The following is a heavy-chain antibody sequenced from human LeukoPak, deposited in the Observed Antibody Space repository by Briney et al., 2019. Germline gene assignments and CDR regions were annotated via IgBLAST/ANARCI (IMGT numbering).Heavy chain of an antibody. J-gene: IGHJ6*03. CDR3: TRGPRITLIRGGQWYYYMDV. V-gene: IGHV1-2*02. D-gene: IGHD3-10*01. CDR1: GYTFTSYG. CDR2: INPNSGGT. Sequence: ASVKVSCKASGYTFTSYGISWVRQAPGQGLEWMGWINPNSGGTNYAQKFQGRVTMTRDTSISTAYMELSSLRSEDTAVYYCTRGPRITLIRGGQWYYYMDVWGKGTTVTISS.